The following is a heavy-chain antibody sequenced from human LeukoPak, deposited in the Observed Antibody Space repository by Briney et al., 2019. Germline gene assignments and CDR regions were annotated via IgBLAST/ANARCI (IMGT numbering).Heavy chain of an antibody. CDR3: AKGAGGSYYSFDY. V-gene: IGHV3-23*01. J-gene: IGHJ4*02. Sequence: GGSLRLXCAASGFRFSSYGMSWVRQAPGEGLEWVSIISGSGAITHYADSEKGRFTISRDNPKNTLYLQMNSLRVEDTAVYYCAKGAGGSYYSFDYWGQGTLVTVSS. D-gene: IGHD3-10*01. CDR2: ISGSGAIT. CDR1: GFRFSSYG.